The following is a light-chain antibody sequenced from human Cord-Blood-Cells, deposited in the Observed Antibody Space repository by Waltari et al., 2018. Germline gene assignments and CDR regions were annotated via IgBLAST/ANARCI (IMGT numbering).Light chain of an antibody. CDR3: FSYAGSSTYV. V-gene: IGLV2-23*01. J-gene: IGLJ1*01. CDR1: SSDVGSYNL. CDR2: EGS. Sequence: QSALTQPASVSGSPGQSITISCTGTSSDVGSYNLVSWYQQHPGKSPKPMIYEGSKRPSGVSNRFSGSKSGNTASLTISGLQAEDEADYYCFSYAGSSTYVFGTGTKVTVL.